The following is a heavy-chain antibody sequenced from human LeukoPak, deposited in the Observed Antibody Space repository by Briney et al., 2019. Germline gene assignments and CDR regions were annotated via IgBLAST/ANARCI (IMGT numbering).Heavy chain of an antibody. D-gene: IGHD5-12*01. J-gene: IGHJ3*02. Sequence: GRSLRLSCAASGFTFSSYAMHWVRQAPGKGLEWVAVISYDGSNKYYADSVKGRLTISRDNSKNTLYLQMNSLRAEDTAVYYCAREHDEGGYSGYDDAFDIWGQGTMVTVSS. CDR3: AREHDEGGYSGYDDAFDI. CDR2: ISYDGSNK. V-gene: IGHV3-30*04. CDR1: GFTFSSYA.